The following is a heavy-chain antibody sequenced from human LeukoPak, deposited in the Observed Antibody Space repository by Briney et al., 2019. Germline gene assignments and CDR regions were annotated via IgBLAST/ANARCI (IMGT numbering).Heavy chain of an antibody. V-gene: IGHV4-39*07. J-gene: IGHJ5*02. CDR1: GGSISSSSYY. Sequence: PSETLSLTCTVSGGSISSSSYYWGWIRQPPGKGLEWIGSIYYSGSTYYNPSLKSRVTISVDTSKNQFSLKLSSVTAADTAVYYCASPGSAEDNWFDPWGQGTLVTVSS. CDR3: ASPGSAEDNWFDP. D-gene: IGHD6-13*01. CDR2: IYYSGST.